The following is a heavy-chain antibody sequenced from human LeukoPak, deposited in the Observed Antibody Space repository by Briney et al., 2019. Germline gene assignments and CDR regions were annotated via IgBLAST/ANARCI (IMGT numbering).Heavy chain of an antibody. CDR3: ARVDYDILTGQSPNWFDP. V-gene: IGHV1-2*02. CDR1: GYTFTGYY. CDR2: INPNSGGT. Sequence: GASVKVSCKASGYTFTGYYMHWVGQAPGQGLEWMGWINPNSGGTNYAQKFHGRVTMTRDTYISTAYMELSRLRSDDTAVYYCARVDYDILTGQSPNWFDPWGQGTLVTVSS. D-gene: IGHD3-9*01. J-gene: IGHJ5*02.